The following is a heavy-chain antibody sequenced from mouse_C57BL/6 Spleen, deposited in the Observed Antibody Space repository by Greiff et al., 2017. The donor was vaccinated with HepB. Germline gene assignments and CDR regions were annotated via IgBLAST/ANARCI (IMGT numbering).Heavy chain of an antibody. J-gene: IGHJ1*03. CDR3: ARRGITTRYFDV. V-gene: IGHV1-54*01. CDR2: INPGSGGT. D-gene: IGHD1-1*01. Sequence: QVQLQQSGAELVRPGTSVKVSCKASGYAFTNYLIEWVKRRPGQGLEWIGVINPGSGGTNYNEKFKGKATLTADKSSSTAYMQLSSLTSEDSAVYFCARRGITTRYFDVWGTGTTVTVSS. CDR1: GYAFTNYL.